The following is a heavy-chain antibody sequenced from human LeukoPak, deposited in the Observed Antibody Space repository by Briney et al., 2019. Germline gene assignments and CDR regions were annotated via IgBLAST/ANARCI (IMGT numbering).Heavy chain of an antibody. CDR3: ARRGRWLQLGYYYYYMDV. V-gene: IGHV4-4*07. Sequence: PSETLSLTCTVSGGTISSYYWSWIRQPPGKGLEWIGRIYNSGSTNYNPSLESRLTMSVDTSKNQCSLKLSSVTAADTAVYYCARRGRWLQLGYYYYYMDVWGKGTTVTISS. J-gene: IGHJ6*03. CDR2: IYNSGST. D-gene: IGHD5-24*01. CDR1: GGTISSYY.